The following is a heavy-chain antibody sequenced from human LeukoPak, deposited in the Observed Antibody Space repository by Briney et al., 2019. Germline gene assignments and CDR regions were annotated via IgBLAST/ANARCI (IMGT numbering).Heavy chain of an antibody. Sequence: PGGSLRHSCAASGFTFGDYEMNWVRQAPGKGLEWVSYISSSGSTIYYADSVKGRFTISRDNAKNSLFLQMNSLRAEDTAVYYCARDTLSGLAFYWGQGTLVTVSS. CDR3: ARDTLSGLAFY. D-gene: IGHD3-16*01. J-gene: IGHJ4*02. CDR2: ISSSGSTI. V-gene: IGHV3-48*03. CDR1: GFTFGDYE.